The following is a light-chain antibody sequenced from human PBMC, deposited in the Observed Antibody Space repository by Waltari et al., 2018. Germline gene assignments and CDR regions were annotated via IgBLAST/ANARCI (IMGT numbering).Light chain of an antibody. J-gene: IGKJ2*01. CDR3: QQYNSYLVT. CDR1: QSITPW. Sequence: DIQMTQSPSTLSASVGDRVTITCRASQSITPWLAWYQQKPGKAPKLLIYKASTLETGVPSSFIGSGSGTEFTLTISSLQPDDFATYYCQQYNSYLVTFGQGTKLEIK. V-gene: IGKV1-5*03. CDR2: KAS.